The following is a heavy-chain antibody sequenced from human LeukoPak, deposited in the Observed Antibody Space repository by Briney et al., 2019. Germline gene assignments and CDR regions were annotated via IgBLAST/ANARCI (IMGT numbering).Heavy chain of an antibody. V-gene: IGHV4-59*08. J-gene: IGHJ4*02. Sequence: SETLSLTCTVSGGSISSYYWSWIRQPPGKGLEWIGYIYYTGSTNYNPSLKSRVTISVDTSKNQFSLKLSSVTAADTAVYFCARQGRGWERNFDYWGQGTLVTVSS. CDR2: IYYTGST. D-gene: IGHD1-26*01. CDR1: GGSISSYY. CDR3: ARQGRGWERNFDY.